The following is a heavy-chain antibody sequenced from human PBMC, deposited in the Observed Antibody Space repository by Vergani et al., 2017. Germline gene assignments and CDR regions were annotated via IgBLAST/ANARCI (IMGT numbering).Heavy chain of an antibody. V-gene: IGHV3-7*03. CDR1: GFTFSSYW. D-gene: IGHD3-22*01. CDR2: IKQDGSEK. J-gene: IGHJ4*02. CDR3: ARESYDSSGYYLDY. Sequence: EVQLVESGGGLVQPGGSLRLSCAASGFTFSSYWMSWVRQAPGKGLEWVANIKQDGSEKYYVDSVKGRFTISRDNAKNSLYLQMNSLRAEDTAVYYCARESYDSSGYYLDYWGQGTLVTVSS.